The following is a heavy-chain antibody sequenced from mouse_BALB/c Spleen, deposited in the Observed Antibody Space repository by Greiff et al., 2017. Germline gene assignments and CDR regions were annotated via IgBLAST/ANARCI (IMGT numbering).Heavy chain of an antibody. V-gene: IGHV5-17*02. CDR1: GFTFSSFG. CDR2: ISSGSSTI. J-gene: IGHJ2*01. CDR3: ARGVHFDY. Sequence: EVKLVESGGGLVQPGGSRKLSCAASGFTFSSFGMHWVRQAPEKGLEWVAYISSGSSTIYYADTVKGRFTISRDNPKNTLFLQMTSLRSEDTAMYYCARGVHFDYWGQGTTLTVSS.